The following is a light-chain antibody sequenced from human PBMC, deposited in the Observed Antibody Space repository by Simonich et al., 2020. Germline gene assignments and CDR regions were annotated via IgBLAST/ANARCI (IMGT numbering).Light chain of an antibody. V-gene: IGLV2-14*01. CDR3: SSYTSSSTWV. CDR2: EGS. J-gene: IGLJ3*02. Sequence: QSALTQPASVSGSPGQSITFSCPGTSSDVGGYNYVSWYKQHPGKAPKPMIYEGSKRPSGVSNRFSGSKSGNTASLTISGLQAEDEADYYCSSYTSSSTWVFGGGTKLTVL. CDR1: SSDVGGYNY.